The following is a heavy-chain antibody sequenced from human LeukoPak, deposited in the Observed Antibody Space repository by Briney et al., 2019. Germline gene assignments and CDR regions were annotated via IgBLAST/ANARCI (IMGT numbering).Heavy chain of an antibody. CDR1: GFTFSSYS. CDR2: ISSSSSYI. CDR3: ARDGYSGYGAADY. Sequence: GGSLRLSCAASGFTFSSYSMNWVRHAPGKGLEWVSSISSSSSYIYYADSVKGRFTISRDNAKNSLYLQMNSLRAEDTAVYYCARDGYSGYGAADYWGQGTLVTVSS. V-gene: IGHV3-21*01. J-gene: IGHJ4*02. D-gene: IGHD5-12*01.